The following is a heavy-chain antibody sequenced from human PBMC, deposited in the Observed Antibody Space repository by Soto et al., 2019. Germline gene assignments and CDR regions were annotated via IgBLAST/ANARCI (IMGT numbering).Heavy chain of an antibody. CDR3: AVLSIAAVVDF. D-gene: IGHD6-25*01. J-gene: IGHJ4*02. CDR2: INQDGSEK. Sequence: EEQLVESGGGLVQPGGSLRLSCAASGFIFSNFWIDWVRQAPGKGLEWVAKINQDGSEKYYVDSVKGRFTISRDNAKNSLYLQMNNLRAEDTAVYYCAVLSIAAVVDFWGQGTLVTVSS. V-gene: IGHV3-7*01. CDR1: GFIFSNFW.